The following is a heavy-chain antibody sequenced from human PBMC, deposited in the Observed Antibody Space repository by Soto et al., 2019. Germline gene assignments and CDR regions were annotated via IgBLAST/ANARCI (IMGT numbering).Heavy chain of an antibody. CDR2: ISTYNGDT. J-gene: IGHJ6*02. CDR3: AREGVALYYYYGMDV. Sequence: ASVKVSCKASGYTFTRSGISWVRQAPGQGLEWMGWISTYNGDTNYAQTFQGRVTMTTDTSTSTVHMEVRSLRSDDTAVYYCAREGVALYYYYGMDVWGQGTPVTVSS. CDR1: GYTFTRSG. V-gene: IGHV1-18*01. D-gene: IGHD5-12*01.